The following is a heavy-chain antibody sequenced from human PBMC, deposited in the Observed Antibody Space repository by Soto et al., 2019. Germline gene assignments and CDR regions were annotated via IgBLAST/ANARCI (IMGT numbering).Heavy chain of an antibody. J-gene: IGHJ4*02. V-gene: IGHV4-31*03. D-gene: IGHD3-16*01. CDR1: GGSISSGGYY. Sequence: QVQLQESGPGPVKPSQTLSLTCTVSGGSISSGGYYWSWIRQHPGKGLEWIGYIYYSGSTYYNPSLKSRVTMSVDTSKNQFSLKLSSVTAADTAVYYCARLGQRDYVWGSYLDYWGQGTLVTVSS. CDR3: ARLGQRDYVWGSYLDY. CDR2: IYYSGST.